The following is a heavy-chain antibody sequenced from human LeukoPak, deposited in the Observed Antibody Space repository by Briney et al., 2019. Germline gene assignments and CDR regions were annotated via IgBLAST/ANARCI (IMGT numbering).Heavy chain of an antibody. J-gene: IGHJ3*02. CDR3: AGILVVPAAIRRSGAFDI. CDR1: GGSFSGYY. CDR2: INHSGST. Sequence: PSETLSLTCAVYGGSFSGYYWSWIRQPPGKGLEWIGEINHSGSTNYNPSLKSRVTISVDTSKNQFSLKLSSVTAADTAVYYCAGILVVPAAIRRSGAFDIWGQGTMVTVSS. D-gene: IGHD2-2*02. V-gene: IGHV4-34*01.